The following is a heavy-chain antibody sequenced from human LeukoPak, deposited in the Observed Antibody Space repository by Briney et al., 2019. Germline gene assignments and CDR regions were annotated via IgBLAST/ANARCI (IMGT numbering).Heavy chain of an antibody. CDR3: VRDTGGSGSYPDF. CDR2: IKQDGSEK. Sequence: GGSLRLSCAASGFTFSNYWMTWVRQAPGKGLEWVANIKQDGSEKYFVDSVKGRFTISGDNGKSSVYLQLNSLRADDTAVYYCVRDTGGSGSYPDFWGQGTLVTVSS. D-gene: IGHD1-26*01. J-gene: IGHJ4*02. CDR1: GFTFSNYW. V-gene: IGHV3-7*01.